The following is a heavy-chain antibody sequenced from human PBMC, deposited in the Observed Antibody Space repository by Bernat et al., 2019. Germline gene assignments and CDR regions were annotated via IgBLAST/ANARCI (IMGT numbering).Heavy chain of an antibody. CDR1: GGSISSGGYY. Sequence: QVQLQESGPGLVKPSQTLSLTCTVSGGSISSGGYYWSWIRQPPGKGLEWIGYIYYSGSTNYNPSLKSRVTISVDTSKNQFSLKLNSVTAADTAVYYCARGAGGSSGFDYWGQGTLVTVSS. CDR2: IYYSGST. CDR3: ARGAGGSSGFDY. J-gene: IGHJ4*02. V-gene: IGHV4-61*08. D-gene: IGHD6-6*01.